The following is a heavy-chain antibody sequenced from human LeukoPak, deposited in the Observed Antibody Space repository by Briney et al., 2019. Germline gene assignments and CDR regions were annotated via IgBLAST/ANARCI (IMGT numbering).Heavy chain of an antibody. CDR2: IYHSGST. J-gene: IGHJ5*02. CDR1: GGSISSYY. Sequence: SETLSLTCTVSGGSISSYYWSWIRQPPGKGLEWIGYIYHSGSTYYNPSLKSRVTISVDRSKNQFSLKLSSVTAADTAVYYCARVGGTTVSNWFDPWGQGTLVTVSS. V-gene: IGHV4-59*12. CDR3: ARVGGTTVSNWFDP. D-gene: IGHD4-17*01.